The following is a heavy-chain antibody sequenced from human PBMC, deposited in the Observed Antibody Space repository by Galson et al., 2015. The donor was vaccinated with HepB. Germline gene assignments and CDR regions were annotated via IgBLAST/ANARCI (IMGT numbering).Heavy chain of an antibody. D-gene: IGHD6-19*01. CDR2: IYPGDSDT. CDR1: GYRFTTYW. Sequence: QSGAEVKKPGDSLKISCKGSGYRFTTYWIGWVRQMPGKGLEWMGIIYPGDSDTRYSPSFQGQVTMSADKSISPAYLQWSSLKASDTALYYCARPVYSSGWYLGYWGQGTLVTGSS. CDR3: ARPVYSSGWYLGY. J-gene: IGHJ4*02. V-gene: IGHV5-51*01.